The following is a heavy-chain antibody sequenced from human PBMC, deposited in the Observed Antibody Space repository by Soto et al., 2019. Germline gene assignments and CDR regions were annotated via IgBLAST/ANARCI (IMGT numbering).Heavy chain of an antibody. CDR2: ISYDGSNK. CDR3: AKDQDYGDYGGYFDY. D-gene: IGHD4-17*01. J-gene: IGHJ4*02. Sequence: QVHLVESGGGVVQPGRSLRLSCATSGFTFTNYVMHWVRQAPGKGLEWVAVISYDGSNKYYADSVKGRFTISRDNSKNTLYLQMISLRAEDTAVYYCAKDQDYGDYGGYFDYWGQGTLVTVSS. CDR1: GFTFTNYV. V-gene: IGHV3-30*18.